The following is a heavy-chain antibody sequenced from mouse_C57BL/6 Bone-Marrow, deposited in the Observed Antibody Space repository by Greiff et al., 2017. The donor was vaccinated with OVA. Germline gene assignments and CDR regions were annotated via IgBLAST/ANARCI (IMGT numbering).Heavy chain of an antibody. CDR3: ARRGIYYGNSFAY. Sequence: VKLVESGAELVRPGTSVKMSCKASGYTFTNYWIGWAKQRPGHGLEWIGDIYPGGGYTNYNEKFKGKATLTADKSSSTAYMQFSSLTSEDSAIYYCARRGIYYGNSFAYWGQGTLVTVSA. J-gene: IGHJ3*01. CDR1: GYTFTNYW. V-gene: IGHV1-63*01. CDR2: IYPGGGYT. D-gene: IGHD2-1*01.